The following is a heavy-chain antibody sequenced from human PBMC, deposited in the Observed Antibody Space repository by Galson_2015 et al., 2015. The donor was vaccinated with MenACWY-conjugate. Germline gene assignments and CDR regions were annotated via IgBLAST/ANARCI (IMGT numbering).Heavy chain of an antibody. CDR2: ISYDGSNK. CDR3: AKEGPTRRFLTGHNWFDP. V-gene: IGHV3-30*18. D-gene: IGHD3-9*01. CDR1: GFTFGSYG. J-gene: IGHJ5*02. Sequence: SLRLSCAASGFTFGSYGMHWVRQAPGKGLEWVAVISYDGSNKYYADSVKGRFTISRDNSKNTLYLQMNSLRAEDTAVYYCAKEGPTRRFLTGHNWFDPWGQGTLVTVSS.